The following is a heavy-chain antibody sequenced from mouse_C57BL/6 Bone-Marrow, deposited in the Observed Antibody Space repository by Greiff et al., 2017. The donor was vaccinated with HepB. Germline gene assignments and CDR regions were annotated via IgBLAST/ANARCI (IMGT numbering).Heavy chain of an antibody. CDR1: GYSITSYY. CDR2: ISYSGST. V-gene: IGHV3-8*01. Sequence: VQLQESGPGLAQPSQTLSLTCSVTGYSITSYYWNWIRKFPGNKLEYMGYISYSGSTYYNPSLKTRISITLDTSKNQYYMQLNSVTTEDTATYYGARIYYYGSSPPWYFDGWGTGTTVTVSS. D-gene: IGHD1-1*01. CDR3: ARIYYYGSSPPWYFDG. J-gene: IGHJ1*03.